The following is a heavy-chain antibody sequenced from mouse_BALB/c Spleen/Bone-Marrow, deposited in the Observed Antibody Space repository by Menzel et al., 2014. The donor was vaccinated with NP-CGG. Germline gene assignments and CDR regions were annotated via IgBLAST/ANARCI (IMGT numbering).Heavy chain of an antibody. J-gene: IGHJ2*01. Sequence: EVQLQQSGPSLVKPSQTLSLTCSVTGDSITSGYWNWIRKFPGNKLEYMGYISYSGNTYYIPSLKSRISITRDTSKNQYYQQLNSVTTEDTAAYYCATYDGYCFDYWGQGTTLTVSS. CDR2: ISYSGNT. CDR1: GDSITSGY. CDR3: ATYDGYCFDY. D-gene: IGHD2-3*01. V-gene: IGHV3-8*02.